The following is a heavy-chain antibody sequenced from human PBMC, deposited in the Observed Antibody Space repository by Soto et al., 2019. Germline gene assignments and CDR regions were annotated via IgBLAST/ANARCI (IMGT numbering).Heavy chain of an antibody. Sequence: WGSLRLSCSASGFTFISYAMHFFRHSPGKGLEYVSGVRGNGDPPFYADSVKGRFTISRDNSKNTLYLQMSGLSADDTAVYYCVKSRGGNNFDFFDWGQGALVTVSS. D-gene: IGHD5-12*01. J-gene: IGHJ4*02. CDR3: VKSRGGNNFDFFD. CDR1: GFTFISYA. CDR2: VRGNGDPP. V-gene: IGHV3-64D*06.